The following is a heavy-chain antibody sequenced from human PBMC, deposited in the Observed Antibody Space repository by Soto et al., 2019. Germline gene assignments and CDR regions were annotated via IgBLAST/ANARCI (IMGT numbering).Heavy chain of an antibody. J-gene: IGHJ4*02. CDR2: INHSGST. Sequence: QVQLQQWGAGLLKPSETLSLTCAVYGGSFSGYYWSWIRQPPGKGLEWIGEINHSGSTNYNPSLKSRVTISVDTSKNQFSLKLSSVTAADTAVYYCARSIAVALDYWGQGTLVTVSS. CDR3: ARSIAVALDY. CDR1: GGSFSGYY. V-gene: IGHV4-34*01. D-gene: IGHD6-19*01.